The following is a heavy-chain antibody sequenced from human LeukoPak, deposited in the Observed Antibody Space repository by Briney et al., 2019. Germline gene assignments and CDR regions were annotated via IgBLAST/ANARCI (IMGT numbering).Heavy chain of an antibody. CDR1: GYTFIDYL. CDR2: INPNSGGT. CDR3: ARVKKLLPEFEY. Sequence: ASVKVSCEASGYTFIDYLLHRVRQAPGQGLGWMGWINPNSGGTKYAQKFQGRVTMTRDTSISTVYMELSGLRSDDTAVYYCARVKKLLPEFEYWGQGTLVTVSS. V-gene: IGHV1-2*02. D-gene: IGHD1-26*01. J-gene: IGHJ4*02.